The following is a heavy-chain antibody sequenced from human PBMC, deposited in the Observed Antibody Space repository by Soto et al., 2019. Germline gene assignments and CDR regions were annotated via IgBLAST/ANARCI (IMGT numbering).Heavy chain of an antibody. Sequence: SETLSLTCTVSGGSISSYYWSWIRQPPGKGLEWIGYIYYSGSTNYNPSLKSRVTISVDTSKNQFSLKLSSVTAADTAVYYCARVGSRYFDWLLLVGYFDYWGQGTLVTVSS. V-gene: IGHV4-59*12. D-gene: IGHD3-9*01. CDR1: GGSISSYY. J-gene: IGHJ4*02. CDR3: ARVGSRYFDWLLLVGYFDY. CDR2: IYYSGST.